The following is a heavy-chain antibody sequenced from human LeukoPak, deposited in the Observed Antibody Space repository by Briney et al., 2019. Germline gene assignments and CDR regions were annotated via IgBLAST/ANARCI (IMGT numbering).Heavy chain of an antibody. D-gene: IGHD3-10*01. CDR1: GSTFSSYG. CDR3: AKLLWSGELVDY. CDR2: ISYDGSNK. V-gene: IGHV3-30*18. J-gene: IGHJ4*02. Sequence: GGSLRLSCAASGSTFSSYGMHWVRQAPGKGLEWVAVISYDGSNKYYADSVKGRFTISRDNSKNTLYLQMNSLRAEDTAVYYCAKLLWSGELVDYWGQGTLVTVSS.